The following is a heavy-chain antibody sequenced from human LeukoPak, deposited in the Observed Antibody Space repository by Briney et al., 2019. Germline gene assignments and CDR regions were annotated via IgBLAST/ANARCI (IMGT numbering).Heavy chain of an antibody. V-gene: IGHV3-48*01. D-gene: IGHD6-25*01. CDR3: ARFAAGGSYYYYMDV. CDR2: IGTSSTTI. CDR1: GFTFSSYT. Sequence: GALRLSCAASGFTFSSYTMNWVRQPPGKGLEWVSNIGTSSTTIYYADSVKGRFTISRDNAKNSLYLQMNSLRADDTAVYYCARFAAGGSYYYYMDVWGKGTTVTVSS. J-gene: IGHJ6*03.